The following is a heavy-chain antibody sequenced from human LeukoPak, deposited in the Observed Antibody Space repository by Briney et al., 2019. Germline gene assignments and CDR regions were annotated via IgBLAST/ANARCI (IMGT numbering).Heavy chain of an antibody. J-gene: IGHJ4*02. CDR2: IYHSGST. D-gene: IGHD4-17*01. CDR3: ARDSSTVTTRHFDY. Sequence: SETLSLTCTVSGDPITRYYWSWIRQPPGKGLEWIAYIYHSGSTNYNPSLKSRVTISVDTSRNQFSLNLKSVTAADTAVYYCARDSSTVTTRHFDYWGQGILVTVSS. CDR1: GDPITRYY. V-gene: IGHV4-59*01.